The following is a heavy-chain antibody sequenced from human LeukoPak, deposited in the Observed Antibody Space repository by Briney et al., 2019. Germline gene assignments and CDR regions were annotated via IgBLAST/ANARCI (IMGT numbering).Heavy chain of an antibody. J-gene: IGHJ5*02. D-gene: IGHD1-14*01. CDR3: ARDGARMPEHWFDP. CDR2: INPSGGST. CDR1: GYTFTSYY. Sequence: ASVKVSCKASGYTFTSYYMHWVRQAPGRGLEWMGLINPSGGSTIYAQKFQGRVTMTRDTSTSTVYMELSSLRSEDTAVYYCARDGARMPEHWFDPWGQGTLVTVSS. V-gene: IGHV1-46*01.